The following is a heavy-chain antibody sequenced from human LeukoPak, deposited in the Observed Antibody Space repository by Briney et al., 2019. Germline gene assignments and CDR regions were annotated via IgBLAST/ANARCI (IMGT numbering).Heavy chain of an antibody. CDR2: ISAYNGNT. D-gene: IGHD2-15*01. Sequence: ASVKVSCKASGYTFTSYGISWVRQAPGQGLEWMGWISAYNGNTNYAQKFQGRVTMTRNTSISTAYMELSSLRSEDTAVYYCARRSRYCSGGSCYPTFDYWGQGTLVTVSS. CDR3: ARRSRYCSGGSCYPTFDY. J-gene: IGHJ4*02. V-gene: IGHV1-18*01. CDR1: GYTFTSYG.